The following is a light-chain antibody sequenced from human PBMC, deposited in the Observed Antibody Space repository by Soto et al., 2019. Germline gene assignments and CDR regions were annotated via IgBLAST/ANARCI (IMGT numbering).Light chain of an antibody. V-gene: IGKV4-1*01. CDR2: WAS. Sequence: DIVMTQSPDSLAVSLGERATISCKSSQTISYTSINKTYVAWYQQRPGQPPKLLIYWASIRGSGVPDRLSGSGFGTDFSLAISSLQTEDVAVYYCQQYFSYPLTFGGGTNVEVK. J-gene: IGKJ4*01. CDR3: QQYFSYPLT. CDR1: QTISYTSINKTY.